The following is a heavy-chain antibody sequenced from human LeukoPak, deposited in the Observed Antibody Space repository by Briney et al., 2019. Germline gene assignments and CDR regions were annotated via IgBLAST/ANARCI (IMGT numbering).Heavy chain of an antibody. CDR2: IYPGGPET. CDR1: GYNFNTYW. D-gene: IGHD6-19*01. CDR3: ARSKQRYGSSGWSWDY. J-gene: IGHJ4*02. V-gene: IGHV5-51*01. Sequence: GESLKISCKGSGYNFNTYWIGWVRQMPGKGLEWMGIIYPGGPETRYSPSFQGHVTISADKSISTAYLQWSSLKASDTAMYYCARSKQRYGSSGWSWDYWGQGTLVTVSS.